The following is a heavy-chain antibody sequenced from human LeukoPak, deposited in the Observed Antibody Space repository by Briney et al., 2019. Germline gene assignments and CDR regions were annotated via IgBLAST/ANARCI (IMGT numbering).Heavy chain of an antibody. CDR2: IYYSGST. CDR3: ARTYGSGSYYWFDP. CDR1: GGSISSYY. Sequence: SETLSLTCTVSGGSISSYYWSWIRQPPGKGLEWIGYIYYSGSTNYNPSLKSRVTISVDTSRNQFSLKLSSVTAADTAVYYCARTYGSGSYYWFDPWGQGTLVTVSS. V-gene: IGHV4-59*01. D-gene: IGHD3-10*01. J-gene: IGHJ5*02.